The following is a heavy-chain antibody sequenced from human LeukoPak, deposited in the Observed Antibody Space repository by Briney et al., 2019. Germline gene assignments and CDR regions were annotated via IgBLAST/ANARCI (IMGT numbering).Heavy chain of an antibody. V-gene: IGHV3-74*01. CDR2: INPDGRST. J-gene: IGHJ4*02. CDR1: GFTFSRYW. D-gene: IGHD1-26*01. Sequence: QTGGSLRLSCAASGFTFSRYWMHWVRQTPRKGLVWVSRINPDGRSTTYADSVKGRFTVSRDNAKNTLYLQVNSLRAEDTAVYYCTRDHGVGATDIDYWGQGTLVTVSS. CDR3: TRDHGVGATDIDY.